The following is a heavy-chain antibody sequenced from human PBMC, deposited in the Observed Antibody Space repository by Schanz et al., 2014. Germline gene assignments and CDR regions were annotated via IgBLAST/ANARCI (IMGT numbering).Heavy chain of an antibody. CDR3: ARGGSGSHYRLDY. V-gene: IGHV3-74*01. CDR1: GFTFSNYW. CDR2: ISGSGGST. Sequence: EVQLVESGGGLVQPGGSLRLSCAASGFTFSNYWMHWVRQAPGKGLVWVSAISGSGGSTYYADSVKGRFTISRDNGKNSLSLQMNSLRVEDTGLYFCARGGSGSHYRLDYWGQGTLVTVSS. D-gene: IGHD1-26*01. J-gene: IGHJ4*02.